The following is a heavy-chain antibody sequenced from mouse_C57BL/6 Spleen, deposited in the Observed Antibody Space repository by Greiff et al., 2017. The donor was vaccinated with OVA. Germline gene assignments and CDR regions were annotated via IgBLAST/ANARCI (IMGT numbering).Heavy chain of an antibody. J-gene: IGHJ3*01. V-gene: IGHV5-17*01. Sequence: EVMLVESGGGLVKPGGSLKLSCAASGFTFSDYGMHWVRQAPEKGLEWVAYISSGSSTIYYADTVKGRCTISRDNAKNTLFLQMTSLRSEDTAMYYCARNRGAWFAYWGQGTLVTVSA. CDR1: GFTFSDYG. CDR2: ISSGSSTI. D-gene: IGHD2-14*01. CDR3: ARNRGAWFAY.